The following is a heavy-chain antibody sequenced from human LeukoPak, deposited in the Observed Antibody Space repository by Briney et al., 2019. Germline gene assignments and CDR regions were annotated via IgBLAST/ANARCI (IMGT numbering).Heavy chain of an antibody. CDR1: RYSFASSW. CDR3: ARHGHCTNGVCYSNYYYHMDV. CDR2: IYPADSDT. J-gene: IGHJ6*03. D-gene: IGHD2-8*01. Sequence: GESLKISCKGSRYSFASSWIGWVGQMPGKGLEWMWIIYPADSDTRYSPSFEDQITISVDNSISTAYLQWSSLKASDTAVYYCARHGHCTNGVCYSNYYYHMDVWGKGTTVTVSS. V-gene: IGHV5-51*01.